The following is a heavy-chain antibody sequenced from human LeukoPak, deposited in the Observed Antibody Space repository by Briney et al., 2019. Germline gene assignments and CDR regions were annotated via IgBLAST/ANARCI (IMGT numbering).Heavy chain of an antibody. CDR3: SRLFVTGVVGRGWFHS. CDR2: INYSGST. Sequence: KPSETLSLTCTVSGDSISSSPEYWGWIRQPPGKGLEYIGGINYSGSTYYDPSLKGRVTISVDTSKNQFSLKVTSMTAADSAVYYCSRLFVTGVVGRGWFHSWGQGTLVTVSS. J-gene: IGHJ5*01. V-gene: IGHV4-39*01. D-gene: IGHD3-3*01. CDR1: GDSISSSPEY.